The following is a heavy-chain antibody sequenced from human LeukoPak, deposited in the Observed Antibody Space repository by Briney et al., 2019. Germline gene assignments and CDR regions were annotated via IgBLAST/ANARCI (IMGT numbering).Heavy chain of an antibody. J-gene: IGHJ4*02. CDR1: GFTFSSYW. V-gene: IGHV3-7*04. Sequence: AGGSLRLSCATSGFTFSSYWMSWVRQAPGKGLEWVANIKQDGSEKYYVDSVKGRFTISRDNAKNSLYLQMNSLRAEDTAVYYCARGTIAAAGYYYFDYRGQGTQVTVSS. CDR3: ARGTIAAAGYYYFDY. CDR2: IKQDGSEK. D-gene: IGHD6-13*01.